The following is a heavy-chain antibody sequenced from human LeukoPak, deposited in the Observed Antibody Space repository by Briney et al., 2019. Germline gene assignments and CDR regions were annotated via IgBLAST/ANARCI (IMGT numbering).Heavy chain of an antibody. Sequence: ASVKVSCKASGYTFTSCYMHWVRQAPGQGLEWMGIINPSGGSTSYAQKFQGRVTMTRDTSTSTVYMELSSLRSEDTAVYYCARELRRIAVAGSRGLGGYWGQGTLVTVSS. J-gene: IGHJ4*02. CDR2: INPSGGST. CDR3: ARELRRIAVAGSRGLGGY. D-gene: IGHD6-19*01. CDR1: GYTFTSCY. V-gene: IGHV1-46*01.